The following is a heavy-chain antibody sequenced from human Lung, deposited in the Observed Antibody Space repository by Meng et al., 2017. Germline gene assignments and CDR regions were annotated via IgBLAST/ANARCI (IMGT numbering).Heavy chain of an antibody. CDR3: ARDRYCSTTSCTGWFDP. D-gene: IGHD2-2*01. V-gene: IGHV1-18*01. CDR2: ISGYNGNT. J-gene: IGHJ5*02. CDR1: GYTITSYG. Sequence: QVQLVHSGVEVKKPGASVKVSCKASGYTITSYGISWVRQAPGQGLEWMGWISGYNGNTNYAQKFQGRVTMTTDTSTSTAYMELRSLRSDDTAVYYCARDRYCSTTSCTGWFDPWGQGTLVTVSS.